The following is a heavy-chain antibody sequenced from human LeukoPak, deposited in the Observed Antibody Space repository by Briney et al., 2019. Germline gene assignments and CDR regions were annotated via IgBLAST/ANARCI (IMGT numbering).Heavy chain of an antibody. CDR2: INHNGNVN. CDR3: ARGGGLDV. Sequence: GGSLRLSCAASGFTFSSYWMNWARQARGKGLEWVASINHNGNVNYYVDSVKGRFTISRDNAKNSLYLQMSNLRAEDTAVYFCARGGGLDVWGQGATVTVSS. V-gene: IGHV3-7*03. D-gene: IGHD3-16*01. CDR1: GFTFSSYW. J-gene: IGHJ6*02.